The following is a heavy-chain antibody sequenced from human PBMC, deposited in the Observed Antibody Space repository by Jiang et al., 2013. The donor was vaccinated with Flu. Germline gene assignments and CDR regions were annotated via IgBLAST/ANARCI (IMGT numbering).Heavy chain of an antibody. J-gene: IGHJ4*02. Sequence: VQLLESGGGVVQPGTSLRLSCAASGFTFSHYAMHWVRQAPGKGLEWVAVISYDGVTTYYADSVKGRFTISRDNSNNMLYLQMHSLRSNDTAVYFCASADTSMVGDSWGQGTLVTVSS. CDR3: ASADTSMVGDS. CDR1: GFTFSHYA. V-gene: IGHV3-30*01. CDR2: ISYDGVTT. D-gene: IGHD5-18*01.